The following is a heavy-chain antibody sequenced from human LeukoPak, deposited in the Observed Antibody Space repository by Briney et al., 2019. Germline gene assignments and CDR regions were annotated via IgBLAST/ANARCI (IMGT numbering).Heavy chain of an antibody. V-gene: IGHV3-30*18. Sequence: QTGRSLRLSCAASGFTFSSYGMHWVRQAPGKGLDWVAVISYHGSDKYYADSAKGRFTISRDNSKNTLYLQMNSLRAEDTAVYYCAKDSQHCSGAACEVYHYWGQGTLVIVSS. D-gene: IGHD2-15*01. J-gene: IGHJ4*02. CDR3: AKDSQHCSGAACEVYHY. CDR1: GFTFSSYG. CDR2: ISYHGSDK.